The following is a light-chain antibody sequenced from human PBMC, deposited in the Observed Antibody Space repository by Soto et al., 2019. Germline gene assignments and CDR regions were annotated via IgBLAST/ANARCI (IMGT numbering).Light chain of an antibody. CDR3: QQYGSSGT. Sequence: IQMTQSPSSLSASVGDRVTLTCQASHDIRDHLNWYQQKPGKPPKLLIYDASNLQTGVPSRFSGSGSGTDFTFTISRLEPEDFAVYYCQQYGSSGTFGQGTKVEIK. CDR1: HDIRDH. J-gene: IGKJ1*01. V-gene: IGKV1-33*01. CDR2: DAS.